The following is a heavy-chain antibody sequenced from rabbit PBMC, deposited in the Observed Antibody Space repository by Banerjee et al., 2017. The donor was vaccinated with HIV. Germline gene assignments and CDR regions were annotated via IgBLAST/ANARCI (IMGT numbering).Heavy chain of an antibody. CDR2: IVAGSSGST. Sequence: QEQLEESGGGLVKPEGSLTLTCKASGFSFSDRDVMCWVRQAPGKGLEWIACIVAGSSGSTYYASWAKGRFTISKTSSTTVTLQMTSLTAADTATYFCARLDNSDSFFVLWGPGTLVTVS. J-gene: IGHJ4*01. CDR3: ARLDNSDSFFVL. V-gene: IGHV1S45*01. CDR1: GFSFSDRDV. D-gene: IGHD6-1*01.